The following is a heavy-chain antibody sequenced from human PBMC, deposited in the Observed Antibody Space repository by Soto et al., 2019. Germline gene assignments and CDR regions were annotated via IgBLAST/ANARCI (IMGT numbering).Heavy chain of an antibody. Sequence: QLQLQEPGPGLVKPSETLSLTCSVSGGSISNSRDYWGWIRQPPGQGLEWIATMYYSGKTYYNPSLKSRVTISVATSKNHFSLKLSSVIAADTAVYYCARHPPLYCLGFPFDYWGQGTLVTVSS. CDR2: MYYSGKT. CDR1: GGSISNSRDY. J-gene: IGHJ4*02. CDR3: ARHPPLYCLGFPFDY. V-gene: IGHV4-39*01. D-gene: IGHD3-16*01.